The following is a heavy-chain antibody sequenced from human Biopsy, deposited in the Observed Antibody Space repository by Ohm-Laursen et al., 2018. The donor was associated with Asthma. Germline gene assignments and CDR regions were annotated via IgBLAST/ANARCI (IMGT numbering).Heavy chain of an antibody. D-gene: IGHD3-22*01. CDR1: GFSFNSYG. J-gene: IGHJ6*02. V-gene: IGHV3-30*03. CDR2: MSFDGRQT. Sequence: SSLRLSCAASGFSFNSYGMHWVRQAPGKGLEWVAVMSFDGRQTYYADSVKGRSTISRDNSKNTLYLQMNSLRAEDTAVYYCARARRSLLLPGYYYYGMDVWGQGTTVTVSS. CDR3: ARARRSLLLPGYYYYGMDV.